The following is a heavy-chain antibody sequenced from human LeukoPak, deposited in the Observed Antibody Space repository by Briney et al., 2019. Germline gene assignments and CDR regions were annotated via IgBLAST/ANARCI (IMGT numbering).Heavy chain of an antibody. CDR2: INHSGST. D-gene: IGHD6-13*01. Sequence: SETLSLTCAVYGGSFSGYYWSWIRQPPGKGLEWIGEINHSGSTNYNPSLKSRVTISVDTSKNQFSLKLSSVTAADTAVYYCARDSLSSSWPEVDYWGQGTLVTVSS. V-gene: IGHV4-34*01. J-gene: IGHJ4*02. CDR1: GGSFSGYY. CDR3: ARDSLSSSWPEVDY.